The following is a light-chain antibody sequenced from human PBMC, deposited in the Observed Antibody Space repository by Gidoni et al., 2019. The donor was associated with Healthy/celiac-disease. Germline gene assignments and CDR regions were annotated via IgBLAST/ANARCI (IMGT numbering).Light chain of an antibody. J-gene: IGKJ4*01. Sequence: VGDRVTITCRASQSISSYLNWYQQKPGKAPKLLIYAASSLQSGVPSRFSGSGSGTDFTLTISSLQPEDFATYYCQQSYSTPLTFGGGTKVEIK. CDR2: AAS. CDR1: QSISSY. V-gene: IGKV1-39*01. CDR3: QQSYSTPLT.